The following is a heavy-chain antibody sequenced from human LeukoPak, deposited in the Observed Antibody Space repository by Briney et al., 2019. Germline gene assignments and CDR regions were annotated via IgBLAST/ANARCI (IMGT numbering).Heavy chain of an antibody. CDR3: ARDWSDILPGRPNDY. CDR2: IKEDGGSR. D-gene: IGHD3-9*01. V-gene: IGHV3-7*01. J-gene: IGHJ4*02. Sequence: GGSLRLSCAASGFTFSNYWMSWVRQAPGKGLEWVANIKEDGGSRNYVDSVKGRLTISRDNAKYSLYLQMSSLRVEDTAVYYCARDWSDILPGRPNDYWGQGTLVIVSS. CDR1: GFTFSNYW.